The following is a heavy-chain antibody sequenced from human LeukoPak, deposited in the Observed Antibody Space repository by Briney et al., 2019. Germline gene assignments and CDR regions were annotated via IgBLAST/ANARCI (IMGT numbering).Heavy chain of an antibody. CDR1: GYTFTGYY. V-gene: IGHV1-2*02. CDR2: INPNSGGT. CDR3: ATSRYGSGNYYKPLPGRSLGD. D-gene: IGHD3-10*01. J-gene: IGHJ4*02. Sequence: ASVKVSCKASGYTFTGYYMHWVRQAPGQGLEWMGWINPNSGGTNYAQKFQGRVTMTRDTSISTAYMELSRLRSDDTAVFYCATSRYGSGNYYKPLPGRSLGDWGQGTLVTVSS.